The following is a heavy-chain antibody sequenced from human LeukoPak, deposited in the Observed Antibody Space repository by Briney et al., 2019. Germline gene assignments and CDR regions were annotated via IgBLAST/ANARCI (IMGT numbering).Heavy chain of an antibody. CDR3: ARRIQGMAPYYFDY. CDR2: IRGSGGST. CDR1: GFTFSNYA. D-gene: IGHD5-24*01. Sequence: PGGSLRLSCAASGFTFSNYAMSWVRQAPGKGLEWVSVIRGSGGSTDYADSVKGRFTISRDNAKNTLYLQMNSLRAEDTAVYYCARRIQGMAPYYFDYWGQGTLVTVSS. V-gene: IGHV3-23*01. J-gene: IGHJ4*02.